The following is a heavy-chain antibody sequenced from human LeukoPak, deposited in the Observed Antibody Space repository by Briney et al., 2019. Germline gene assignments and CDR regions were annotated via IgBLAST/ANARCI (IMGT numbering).Heavy chain of an antibody. V-gene: IGHV4-31*03. D-gene: IGHD1-26*01. Sequence: SETLSLTYTVSGGSISSGGYYWSWIRQHPGKGLEWIGNIYYSGSTYYNPSLKSRVTISVDTSKNQFSLKLSSVTAADTAVYYCARDQRSYYESWGQGTLVTVSS. J-gene: IGHJ5*02. CDR2: IYYSGST. CDR1: GGSISSGGYY. CDR3: ARDQRSYYES.